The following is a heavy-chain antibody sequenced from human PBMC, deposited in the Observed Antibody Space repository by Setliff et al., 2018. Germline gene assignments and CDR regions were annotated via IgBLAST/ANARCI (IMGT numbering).Heavy chain of an antibody. J-gene: IGHJ3*01. CDR3: AKQGYSDSFYAFDV. D-gene: IGHD3-16*02. Sequence: ASVKVSCKASGYAFGSSGISWVRQAPGQGLELMGRIHPNTGSTNYLQDFQGRVTITRDTSIYTVYMELTGLTSGDTAVYYCAKQGYSDSFYAFDVWGQGTVVTVSS. CDR1: GYAFGSSG. CDR2: IHPNTGST. V-gene: IGHV1-2*06.